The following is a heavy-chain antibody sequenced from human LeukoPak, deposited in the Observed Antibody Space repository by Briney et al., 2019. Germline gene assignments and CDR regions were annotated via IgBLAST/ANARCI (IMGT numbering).Heavy chain of an antibody. CDR2: MSYDGTNK. CDR1: GFTFSSHG. CDR3: AKRGYCSGGRCYSFHFDY. D-gene: IGHD2-15*01. V-gene: IGHV3-30*18. Sequence: GRSLRLSCAASGFTFSSHGMHWVRQAPGKGLEWVALMSYDGTNKVYADSVKGRFTISRDNSKNTLYLEMNNLRAEDTAVYYCAKRGYCSGGRCYSFHFDYWGQGTLVAVSS. J-gene: IGHJ4*02.